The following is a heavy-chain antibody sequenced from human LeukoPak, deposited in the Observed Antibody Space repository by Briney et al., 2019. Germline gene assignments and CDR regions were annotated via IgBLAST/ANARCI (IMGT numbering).Heavy chain of an antibody. CDR1: GFTFSNYN. Sequence: GGSLRLSCAVSGFTFSNYNMNWVRQAPGKGLEWVSSISSSSSYIYYADSVKGRFTISRDNAKNSLYLQMNSLRAEDTAVYYCARDKGGYSSSGDYWGQGTLVTVSS. D-gene: IGHD5-18*01. J-gene: IGHJ4*02. CDR3: ARDKGGYSSSGDY. V-gene: IGHV3-21*01. CDR2: ISSSSSYI.